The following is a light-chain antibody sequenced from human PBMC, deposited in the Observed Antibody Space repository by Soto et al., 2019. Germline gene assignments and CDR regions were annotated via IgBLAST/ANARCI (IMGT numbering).Light chain of an antibody. CDR2: GNS. Sequence: QSVLTQPPSVSGAPGQRVTISCTGSSSNIGAGYDVHWYQQLPGTAPKLLIYGNSNRPSGVPDRFSGSKSGTSASLAITGRQAEDEAEYYCQSYDSSLSGYVCGTGTKVTVL. CDR3: QSYDSSLSGYV. CDR1: SSNIGAGYD. J-gene: IGLJ1*01. V-gene: IGLV1-40*01.